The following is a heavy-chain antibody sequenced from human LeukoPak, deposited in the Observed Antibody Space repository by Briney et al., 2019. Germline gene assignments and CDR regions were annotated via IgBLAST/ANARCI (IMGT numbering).Heavy chain of an antibody. CDR1: GFTFSIYA. CDR2: VTDSGGYT. CDR3: ARGGNYYNGMDV. Sequence: GGSLRLSCAASGFTFSIYAMSWVRQAPGKGLEWVSLVTDSGGYTYYADSVEGRFTISRDNSKNTLYLQMHSLRAEDTAVYYCARGGNYYNGMDVWGQGTTVTVSS. D-gene: IGHD3-16*01. J-gene: IGHJ6*02. V-gene: IGHV3-23*01.